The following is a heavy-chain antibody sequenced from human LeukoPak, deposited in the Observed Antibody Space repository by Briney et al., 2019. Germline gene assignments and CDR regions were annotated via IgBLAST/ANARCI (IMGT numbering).Heavy chain of an antibody. CDR3: ARKAARGGHWFDP. CDR1: GYTFTSYY. V-gene: IGHV1-46*01. J-gene: IGHJ5*02. Sequence: GAPVKVSCKASGYTFTSYYMHWVRQAPGQGLEWMGIINPSGGSTSYAQKFQGRVTMTRNTSTSTVYMELSSLRSEDTAVYYCARKAARGGHWFDPWGQGTLVTVSS. CDR2: INPSGGST. D-gene: IGHD6-6*01.